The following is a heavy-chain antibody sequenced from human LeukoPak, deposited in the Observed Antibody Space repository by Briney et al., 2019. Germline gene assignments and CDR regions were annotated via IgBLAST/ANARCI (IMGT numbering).Heavy chain of an antibody. D-gene: IGHD6-19*01. V-gene: IGHV4-34*01. Sequence: SETLSLTCAVYGVSFSGYYWSWVRQPPGKGLEWIGEINHSGSTNYNPSLKSRVTISVATSKNQFSLKLSSVTAADTAVYYCARGGGSGWYHYYYGMDVWGKGTPVTVSS. CDR3: ARGGGSGWYHYYYGMDV. J-gene: IGHJ6*04. CDR2: INHSGST. CDR1: GVSFSGYY.